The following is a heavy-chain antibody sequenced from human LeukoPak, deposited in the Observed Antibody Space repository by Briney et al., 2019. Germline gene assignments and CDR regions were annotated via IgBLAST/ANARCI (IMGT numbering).Heavy chain of an antibody. D-gene: IGHD6-19*01. CDR2: IYYSGST. CDR1: GGSISSYY. J-gene: IGHJ3*02. CDR3: ARASRGWYGVGAFDN. Sequence: SETLSLTCTVSGGSISSYYWSWIRQPPGKGLEWIGYIYYSGSTNYNPSLTSRVTISVDTTKNQFSLKLSSVTAADTAVYYGARASRGWYGVGAFDNWGQGTMVTVSS. V-gene: IGHV4-59*01.